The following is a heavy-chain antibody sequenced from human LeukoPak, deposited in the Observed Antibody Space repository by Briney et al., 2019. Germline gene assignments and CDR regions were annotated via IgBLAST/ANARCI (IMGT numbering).Heavy chain of an antibody. D-gene: IGHD6-19*01. CDR1: GYTFTSYD. J-gene: IGHJ6*03. CDR3: ARDLSPLGSSGYMRYYYYYMDV. CDR2: MNPNSGNT. V-gene: IGHV1-8*01. Sequence: ASVKVSCKASGYTFTSYDINWVRQATGQGLEWMGWMNPNSGNTGYAQKFQGRVTMTRNTSISTAYMELSSLRSEDTAVYYCARDLSPLGSSGYMRYYYYYMDVWGKGTTVTVSS.